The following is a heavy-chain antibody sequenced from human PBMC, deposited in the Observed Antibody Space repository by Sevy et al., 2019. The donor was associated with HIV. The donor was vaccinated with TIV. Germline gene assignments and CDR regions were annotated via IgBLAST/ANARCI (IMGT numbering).Heavy chain of an antibody. Sequence: GGSLRLSCAASGFTFSKYSMSWVRQPPGKGLEWVSTLSFGCGEINYADSVKGRFTICRDNSKSSVYLQMNNLRPEETAVYYCAREGCTKPHDYWGQGTLVTVSS. V-gene: IGHV3-23*01. CDR2: LSFGCGEI. J-gene: IGHJ4*02. CDR3: AREGCTKPHDY. CDR1: GFTFSKYS. D-gene: IGHD2-8*01.